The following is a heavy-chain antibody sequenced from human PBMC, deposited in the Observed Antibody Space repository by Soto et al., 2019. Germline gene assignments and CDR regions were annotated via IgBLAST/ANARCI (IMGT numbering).Heavy chain of an antibody. V-gene: IGHV2-5*02. CDR3: AHRRGGYGDDAFDI. J-gene: IGHJ3*02. CDR2: IYWDDDK. D-gene: IGHD5-12*01. Sequence: QITLKESGPTLVKPTQTLTLTCTFSGFSLSTSGVVVGWIRQPPGKALEWLALIYWDDDKRYSPSLKSRLTITKETSKNQVVLTMTNMDPVDTATYYCAHRRGGYGDDAFDIWGQGTMVTVSS. CDR1: GFSLSTSGVV.